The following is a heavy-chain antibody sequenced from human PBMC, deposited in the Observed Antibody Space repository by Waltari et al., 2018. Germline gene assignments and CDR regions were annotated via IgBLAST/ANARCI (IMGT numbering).Heavy chain of an antibody. CDR2: INPNSGGT. CDR3: ARGGHYYGSGSYYKGWAYYFDY. Sequence: QVQLVQSGAEVKKPGASVKVSCKASGYTFTGYYMHWVRQAPGQGLEWMGWINPNSGGTNYAQKFQGRVTMTRDTSISTAYMELSRLRSDDTAVYYCARGGHYYGSGSYYKGWAYYFDYWGQGTLVTVSS. V-gene: IGHV1-2*02. J-gene: IGHJ4*02. D-gene: IGHD3-10*01. CDR1: GYTFTGYY.